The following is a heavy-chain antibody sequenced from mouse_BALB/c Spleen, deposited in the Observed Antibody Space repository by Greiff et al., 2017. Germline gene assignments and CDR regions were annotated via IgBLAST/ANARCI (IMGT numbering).Heavy chain of an antibody. D-gene: IGHD1-2*01. CDR1: GFTFSSYA. CDR3: ARFTTATFDY. Sequence: EVKLVESGGGLVKPGGSLKLSCAASGFTFSSYAMSWVRQTPEKRLEWVATISSGGSYTYYPDSVKGRFTISRDNAKNTLYLQMSSLRSEDTAMYYCARFTTATFDYWGQGTTLTVSS. CDR2: ISSGGSYT. J-gene: IGHJ2*01. V-gene: IGHV5-9-3*01.